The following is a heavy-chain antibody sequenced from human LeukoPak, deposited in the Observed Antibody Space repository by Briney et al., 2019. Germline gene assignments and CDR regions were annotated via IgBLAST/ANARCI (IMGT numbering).Heavy chain of an antibody. J-gene: IGHJ4*02. Sequence: GGSLILSCAASGFTFSSYSMNWVRQAPGKGLEWVSYISSSSTIYYADSVKGRFTISRDNAKNSLYLQMNSLRDEDTAVYYCARVPDQGFDYWGQGTLVTVSS. V-gene: IGHV3-48*02. CDR1: GFTFSSYS. CDR3: ARVPDQGFDY. D-gene: IGHD1-14*01. CDR2: ISSSSTI.